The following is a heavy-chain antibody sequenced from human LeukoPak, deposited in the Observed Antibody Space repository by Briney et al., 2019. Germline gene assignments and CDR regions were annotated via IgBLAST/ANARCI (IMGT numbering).Heavy chain of an antibody. J-gene: IGHJ4*02. V-gene: IGHV3-66*01. Sequence: PGGSLRLSCAASGITVSSNHMSWVRQAPGKELEWVSLIYSGGGTYYADSVKGRFTISRDNSKNTLYLQVDSLRTEDTAVYFCAKLYNYGYINWGQGTLVTVSS. CDR2: IYSGGGT. CDR3: AKLYNYGYIN. D-gene: IGHD5-18*01. CDR1: GITVSSNH.